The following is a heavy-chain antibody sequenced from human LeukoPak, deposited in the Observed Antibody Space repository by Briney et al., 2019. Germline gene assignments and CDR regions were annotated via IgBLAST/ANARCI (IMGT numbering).Heavy chain of an antibody. CDR1: GFTVSNNY. Sequence: GGSLRLSCAASGFTVSNNYMSWVRQAPGKGLEWVASISSSSIYKYYADSVKGRFTISRDNAKNSLYLQMNSLRAEDTAVYYCARDSPGIAAAGTDYWGQGTLVTVSS. V-gene: IGHV3-21*01. CDR3: ARDSPGIAAAGTDY. CDR2: ISSSSIYK. J-gene: IGHJ4*02. D-gene: IGHD6-13*01.